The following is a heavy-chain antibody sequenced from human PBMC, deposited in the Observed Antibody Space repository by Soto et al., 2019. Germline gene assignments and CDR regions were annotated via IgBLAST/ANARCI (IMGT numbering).Heavy chain of an antibody. Sequence: QVQLVQSGAEVKKPGSSVKVSCKASGDTFSFYTINWVRQAPGLGLEWVGRINPILSMSNYAQKFQGRVTMTADKSTNTAYMELRSLRSEGTAMYYCATSYGSGYRAFDYWGQGALVTVSS. CDR2: INPILSMS. V-gene: IGHV1-69*02. D-gene: IGHD3-10*01. J-gene: IGHJ4*02. CDR3: ATSYGSGYRAFDY. CDR1: GDTFSFYT.